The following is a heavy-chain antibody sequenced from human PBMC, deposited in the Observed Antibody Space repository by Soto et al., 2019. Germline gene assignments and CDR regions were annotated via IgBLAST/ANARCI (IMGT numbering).Heavy chain of an antibody. CDR2: IIPILGTA. Sequence: ASVKVSCKASGGTFSSYAISWVRQAPGQGLEWMGGIIPILGTANYAQKFQGRVTITADKSTSTAYMELSSLRSEDTAVYYCASGKQLGPFDYWGQGTLVTVSS. D-gene: IGHD6-13*01. V-gene: IGHV1-69*10. CDR3: ASGKQLGPFDY. J-gene: IGHJ4*02. CDR1: GGTFSSYA.